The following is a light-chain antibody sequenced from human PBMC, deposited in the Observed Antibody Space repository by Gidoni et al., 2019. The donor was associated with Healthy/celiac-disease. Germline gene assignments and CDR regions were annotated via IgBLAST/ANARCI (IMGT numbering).Light chain of an antibody. Sequence: QSALTQPASVSVSPGQSITISCTGTSSDVGGYNYVSWYQQPPGKAPKLMIYEVSNRPSGVPDRFSGSKSGNTASLTISGLQAEDEADYYCSSYTSSSTLDVVFGGGTKLTVL. CDR2: EVS. J-gene: IGLJ2*01. CDR1: SSDVGGYNY. CDR3: SSYTSSSTLDVV. V-gene: IGLV2-14*01.